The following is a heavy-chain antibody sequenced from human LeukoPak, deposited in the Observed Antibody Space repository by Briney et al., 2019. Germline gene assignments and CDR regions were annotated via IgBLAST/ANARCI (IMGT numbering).Heavy chain of an antibody. CDR1: GFTVSSNY. Sequence: GGSLRLSCAASGFTVSSNYMSWVRQAPGKRLEWVSVIYSGGSTYYADSVKGRFTISRDNSKNTLYLQMNSLRAEDTAVYYCARLIHTAMTPDYWGQGTLVTVSS. CDR3: ARLIHTAMTPDY. V-gene: IGHV3-53*01. D-gene: IGHD5-18*01. J-gene: IGHJ4*02. CDR2: IYSGGST.